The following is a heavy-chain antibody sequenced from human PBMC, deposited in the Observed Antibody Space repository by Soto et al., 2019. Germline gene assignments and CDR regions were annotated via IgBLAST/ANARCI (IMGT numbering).Heavy chain of an antibody. CDR2: INPSGGST. CDR1: GYTFTSYY. Sequence: QVQLVQSGAEVKKPGASVKVSCKASGYTFTSYYMHWVRQAPGQGLEWMGIINPSGGSTSYAQKFQGRVTMTRDTSTSTVYMELSSLRSEDTAVYYCARDRATGTTVRTHHFGYWGQGTLVTVSS. CDR3: ARDRATGTTVRTHHFGY. V-gene: IGHV1-46*03. J-gene: IGHJ4*02. D-gene: IGHD4-17*01.